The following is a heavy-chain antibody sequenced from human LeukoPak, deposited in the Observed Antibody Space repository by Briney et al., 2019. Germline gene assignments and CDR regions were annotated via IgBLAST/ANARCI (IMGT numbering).Heavy chain of an antibody. CDR3: AREGYSYGLDY. J-gene: IGHJ4*02. Sequence: ASVKVSCKASGYTFTSYYMHWVRQAPGQGLEWMGIINPSGGSTSYAQKFQGRVTMTRDTSTSTVYMELSSLRSDDTAVYYCAREGYSYGLDYWGQGTLVTVSS. D-gene: IGHD5-18*01. CDR2: INPSGGST. CDR1: GYTFTSYY. V-gene: IGHV1-46*01.